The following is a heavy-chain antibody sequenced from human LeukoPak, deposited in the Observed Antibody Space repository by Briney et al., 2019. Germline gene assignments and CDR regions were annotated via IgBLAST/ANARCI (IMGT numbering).Heavy chain of an antibody. CDR3: ARARPDTAMAVDY. CDR2: VYNSGST. D-gene: IGHD5-18*01. CDR1: GGSISTYY. J-gene: IGHJ4*02. Sequence: SETLSLTCTVSGGSISTYYWSWVRLPPGKGLEWIGYVYNSGSTKYNPSLKSRVTVSVDTSKNQLSLKLSSVTAADTAVYYCARARPDTAMAVDYWGQGTLVTVSS. V-gene: IGHV4-59*01.